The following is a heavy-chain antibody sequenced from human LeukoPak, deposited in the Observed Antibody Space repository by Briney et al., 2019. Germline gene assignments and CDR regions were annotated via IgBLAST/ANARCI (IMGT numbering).Heavy chain of an antibody. J-gene: IGHJ5*02. Sequence: SETLSLTCTVSGGSISSGGYYWSWIRQLPGKGLEWIGYIYHSGSTVYKPSLRGRVSMSVDTSKNQFSLKLSSVTAADTGAYYCVRVGDCTSAACHDTRFDPWGQGTLVTVSS. D-gene: IGHD2-2*01. V-gene: IGHV4-31*03. CDR3: VRVGDCTSAACHDTRFDP. CDR1: GGSISSGGYY. CDR2: IYHSGST.